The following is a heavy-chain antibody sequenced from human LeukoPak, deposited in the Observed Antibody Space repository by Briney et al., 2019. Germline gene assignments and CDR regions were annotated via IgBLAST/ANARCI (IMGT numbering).Heavy chain of an antibody. J-gene: IGHJ4*02. CDR3: ARGLRYSSSWGPPTRYYFDY. V-gene: IGHV4-34*01. Sequence: SETLSLTCAVYGGSFSGYYWSWIRQPPGKGLEWIGEINHSGSTNYNPSLKSRVTISVDTSKNQFSLKLSSVIAADTAVYYCARGLRYSSSWGPPTRYYFDYWGQGTLVTVSS. CDR1: GGSFSGYY. D-gene: IGHD6-6*01. CDR2: INHSGST.